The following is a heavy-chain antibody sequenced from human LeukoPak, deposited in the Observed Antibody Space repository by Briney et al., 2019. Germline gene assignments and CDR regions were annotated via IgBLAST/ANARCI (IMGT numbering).Heavy chain of an antibody. V-gene: IGHV4-34*01. Sequence: SETLSLTCAVYGGSFSGYYWSWIRQPPGKGLEWIGEINHSGSTNYNPSLKSRVTISVDTSKNQFSLKLSSVTAADTAVYYCARDSSGWYPDAFDIWGQGTMVTVSS. CDR3: ARDSSGWYPDAFDI. J-gene: IGHJ3*02. CDR2: INHSGST. CDR1: GGSFSGYY. D-gene: IGHD6-19*01.